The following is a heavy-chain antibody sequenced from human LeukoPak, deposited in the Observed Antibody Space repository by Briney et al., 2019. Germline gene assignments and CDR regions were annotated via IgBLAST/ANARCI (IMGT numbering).Heavy chain of an antibody. CDR3: AKSLGYRRAGYSGGWSSGY. CDR2: ISGSGGST. V-gene: IGHV3-23*01. D-gene: IGHD6-19*01. CDR1: GFTFSSYA. Sequence: GGSLRLSCAASGFTFSSYAMSWVRQAPGKGLEWVSAISGSGGSTYYADSVKGRFTISRDNSKNTLYLQMNSLRAEDTAVYYCAKSLGYRRAGYSGGWSSGYWGQGTLVTVSS. J-gene: IGHJ4*02.